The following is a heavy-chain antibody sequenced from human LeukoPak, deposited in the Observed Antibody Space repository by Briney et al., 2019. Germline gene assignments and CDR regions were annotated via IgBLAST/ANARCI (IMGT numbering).Heavy chain of an antibody. J-gene: IGHJ4*02. CDR3: AKSRARREGSSGSIDY. Sequence: RSDGMGGRRKATRKGLEWLAYISGGSDTIYYAASVQGRFTISRDNSKNTLYLQMNSLRADDTAVYYCAKSRARREGSSGSIDYWGQGTLVTVSS. V-gene: IGHV3-23*01. D-gene: IGHD3-22*01. CDR2: ISGGSDTI. CDR1: RSDG.